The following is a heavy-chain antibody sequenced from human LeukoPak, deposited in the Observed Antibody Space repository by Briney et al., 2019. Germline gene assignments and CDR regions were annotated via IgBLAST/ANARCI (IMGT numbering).Heavy chain of an antibody. D-gene: IGHD3-10*02. CDR1: GGSIGSGDYY. CDR2: IYYSGST. Sequence: SETLSLTCTVSGGSIGSGDYYWSWIRQPPGKGLEWIGYIYYSGSTYYNPSLKSRVTISVDTSKNQFSLKLSSVTAADTAVYYCASRLTMFGVGYMDVWGKGTTVTVSS. J-gene: IGHJ6*03. CDR3: ASRLTMFGVGYMDV. V-gene: IGHV4-30-4*08.